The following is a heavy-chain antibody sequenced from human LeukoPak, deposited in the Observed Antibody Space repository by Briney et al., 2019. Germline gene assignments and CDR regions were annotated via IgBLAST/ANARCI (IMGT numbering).Heavy chain of an antibody. J-gene: IGHJ6*02. Sequence: PSETLSLTCTVSGGSISSGSYYWSWIRQPAGKGLEWIGRIYTSGSTNYNPSLKSRVTISVDTSKNQFSLKLSSVTAADTAVYYCARGLAYGMDVWGQGTTVTVSS. CDR2: IYTSGST. CDR1: GGSISSGSYY. V-gene: IGHV4-61*02. CDR3: ARGLAYGMDV.